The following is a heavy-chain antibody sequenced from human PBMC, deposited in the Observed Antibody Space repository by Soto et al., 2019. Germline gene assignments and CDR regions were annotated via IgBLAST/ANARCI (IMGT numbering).Heavy chain of an antibody. D-gene: IGHD3-22*01. CDR3: AKDSDSSGYYYPMTFDY. J-gene: IGHJ4*02. V-gene: IGHV3-30*18. Sequence: GGSLRLSCAASGFTFSSYGMHWVRQAPGKGLEWVAVISYDGSNKYYADSVKGRFTISRDNSKNTLYLQMNSLRAEDTAVYYFAKDSDSSGYYYPMTFDYWGQGTLVTVSS. CDR1: GFTFSSYG. CDR2: ISYDGSNK.